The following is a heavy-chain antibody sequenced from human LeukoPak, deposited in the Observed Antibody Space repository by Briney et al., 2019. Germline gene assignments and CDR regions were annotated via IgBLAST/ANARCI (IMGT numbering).Heavy chain of an antibody. D-gene: IGHD4-23*01. CDR3: ARDSPADDYGGNHFDY. CDR1: GGSISTTNYY. CDR2: IYYNGNT. V-gene: IGHV4-39*07. Sequence: SGTLSLTCAVSGGSISTTNYYWGWIRQPPGKGLEWIGSIYYNGNTYYNPSLKGRVTMAVDTSKNQFSLKLSSVTAADTAVYYCARDSPADDYGGNHFDYWGQGTLVTVSS. J-gene: IGHJ4*02.